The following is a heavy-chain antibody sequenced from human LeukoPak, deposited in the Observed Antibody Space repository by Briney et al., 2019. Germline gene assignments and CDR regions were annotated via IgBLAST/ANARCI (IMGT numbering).Heavy chain of an antibody. CDR2: IIPIFGTA. CDR1: GGTFSSYA. J-gene: IGHJ6*03. CDR3: ARDYVWGSYSQSGYYYYMDV. Sequence: ASVKVSCKASGGTFSSYAISWVRQAPGQGLEWMGGIIPIFGTANYAQKFQGRVTITADKSTSTAYMELSSLRSEDTAVYYCARDYVWGSYSQSGYYYYMDVWGKGTTVTVSS. V-gene: IGHV1-69*06. D-gene: IGHD3-16*01.